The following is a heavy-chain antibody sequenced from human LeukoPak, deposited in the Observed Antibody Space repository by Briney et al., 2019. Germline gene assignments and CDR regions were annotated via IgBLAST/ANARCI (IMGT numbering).Heavy chain of an antibody. CDR3: ARGVDYDNNYFQYGMDV. CDR2: TYYSGST. Sequence: PSETLSLTCTVSGGPISSYYWSWIRQPPGKGLEWIGYTYYSGSTNYKPSLKSRVTISVDTSKNQFSLKLNSVTAADTAVYYCARGVDYDNNYFQYGMDVWGRGTTVTVSS. J-gene: IGHJ6*02. V-gene: IGHV4-59*01. CDR1: GGPISSYY. D-gene: IGHD3-9*01.